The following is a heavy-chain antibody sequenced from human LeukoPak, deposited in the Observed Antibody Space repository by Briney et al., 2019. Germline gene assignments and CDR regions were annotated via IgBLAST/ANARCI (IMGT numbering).Heavy chain of an antibody. CDR3: ARVRDGYNYSYYFDY. CDR2: IYHSGST. J-gene: IGHJ4*02. D-gene: IGHD5-24*01. V-gene: IGHV4-30-2*01. Sequence: SQTLSLTCAVSGGSISSGGYSWSWIRQPPGKGLEWIGYIYHSGSTYYNPSLKSRVTISVDRSKNQFSLKLSSVTAADTAVYYCARVRDGYNYSYYFDYWGQGTLVTVSS. CDR1: GGSISSGGYS.